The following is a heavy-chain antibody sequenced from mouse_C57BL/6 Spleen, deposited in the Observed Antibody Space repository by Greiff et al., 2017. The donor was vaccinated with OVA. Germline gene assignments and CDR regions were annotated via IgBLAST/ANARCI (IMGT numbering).Heavy chain of an antibody. CDR1: GYAFSSYW. J-gene: IGHJ2*01. D-gene: IGHD1-1*01. V-gene: IGHV1-80*01. CDR2: IYPGDGDT. CDR3: ARVYYYGSSQYYFDY. Sequence: VNLVESGAELVKPGASVKISCKASGYAFSSYWMNWVKQRPGKGLEWIGQIYPGDGDTNYNGKFKGKATLTAEKSSSTAYMQLSSLTSEDSAVYFCARVYYYGSSQYYFDYWGQGTTLTVSS.